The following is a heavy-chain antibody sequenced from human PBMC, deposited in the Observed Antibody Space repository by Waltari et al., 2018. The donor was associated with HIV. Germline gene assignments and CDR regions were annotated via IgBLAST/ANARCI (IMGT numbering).Heavy chain of an antibody. J-gene: IGHJ4*02. CDR3: VRHTNSGYDY. Sequence: EVQLVESGGGLVKPGGSLRLSCAASGFTFSSYSLNWVRQAPGKGLEWVSSIGRSVGYIYYADSVKGRFTISRDNAKNSLFLQMNSLRAEDTAVYYCVRHTNSGYDYWGRGSLVTVSS. CDR1: GFTFSSYS. D-gene: IGHD5-12*01. CDR2: IGRSVGYI. V-gene: IGHV3-21*02.